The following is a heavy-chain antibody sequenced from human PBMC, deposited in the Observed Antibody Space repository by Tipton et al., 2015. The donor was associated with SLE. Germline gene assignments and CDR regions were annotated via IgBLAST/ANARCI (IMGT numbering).Heavy chain of an antibody. D-gene: IGHD6-13*01. V-gene: IGHV3-23*01. CDR1: GFTFSSYA. CDR3: AKGGSSWYRSRFDP. J-gene: IGHJ5*02. CDR2: INWNGGST. Sequence: SLRLSCAASGFTFSSYAMHWVRQAPGKGLEWVSGINWNGGSTGYADSVKGRFTISRDNSKNTLYLQMNSLRAEDTAVYYCAKGGSSWYRSRFDPWGQGTLVTVSS.